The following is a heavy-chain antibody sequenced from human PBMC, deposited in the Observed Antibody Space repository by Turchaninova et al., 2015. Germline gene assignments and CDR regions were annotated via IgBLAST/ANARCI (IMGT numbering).Heavy chain of an antibody. CDR2: INTYITNT. CDR1: GSSFSSCR. Sequence: EVQLVESGGGLVQPGGSLRISCEASGSSFSSCRLTWVRQSPGTGMEWNSFINTYITNTHDAGSVECRVNIDRNNAKMSLYLEMNSRRTEDTSVYYCARNGPPRWYFDLWGRGALVTVSS. D-gene: IGHD2-8*01. V-gene: IGHV3-48*01. CDR3: ARNGPPRWYFDL. J-gene: IGHJ2*01.